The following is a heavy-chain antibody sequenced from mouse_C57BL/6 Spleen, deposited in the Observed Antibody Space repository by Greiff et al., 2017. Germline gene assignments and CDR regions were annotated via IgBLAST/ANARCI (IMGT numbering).Heavy chain of an antibody. CDR3: ARGGYYDAMDY. J-gene: IGHJ4*01. CDR1: GYSFTTYP. V-gene: IGHV1-47*01. Sequence: VQLQPSGAELVKPGASVEMSCKASGYSFTTYPIEWMKQNHGKSLEWIGNFHPYNDDTKYNEKLKGKATFTVEKSSSTVYLELSRLTSDDSAVYYGARGGYYDAMDYCGQGTSVTVSS. CDR2: FHPYNDDT.